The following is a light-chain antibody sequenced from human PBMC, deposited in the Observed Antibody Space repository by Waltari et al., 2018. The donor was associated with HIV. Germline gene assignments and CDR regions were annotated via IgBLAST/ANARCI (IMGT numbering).Light chain of an antibody. J-gene: IGLJ1*01. Sequence: QSALTQPASVSGSPGQSITISCTGTSSDVGGYNYVSWYQHHPGKAPKLLIYEVSNRPSGVSNRFSGSRSDTTASLTISGLQAEDEADYYCSSYTSDYTYVFGSGTEVTVL. CDR3: SSYTSDYTYV. CDR2: EVS. V-gene: IGLV2-14*01. CDR1: SSDVGGYNY.